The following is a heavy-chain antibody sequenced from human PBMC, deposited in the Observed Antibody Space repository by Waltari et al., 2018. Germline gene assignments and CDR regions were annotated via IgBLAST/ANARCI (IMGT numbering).Heavy chain of an antibody. CDR3: AKGTKIVVVTDAFDI. CDR1: GFTFDDYA. Sequence: EVQLVESGGGLVQPGRSLRLSCAASGFTFDDYAMPWVRQAPGKGLEWVSGMSWKSGCRGYADSVKGRFTISRDVAKNSLYLQRNSLRAEDMALYYCAKGTKIVVVTDAFDIWGQGTMVTVSS. CDR2: MSWKSGCR. D-gene: IGHD3-22*01. V-gene: IGHV3-9*03. J-gene: IGHJ3*02.